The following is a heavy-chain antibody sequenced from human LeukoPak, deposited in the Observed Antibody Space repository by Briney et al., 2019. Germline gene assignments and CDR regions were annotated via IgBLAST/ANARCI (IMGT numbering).Heavy chain of an antibody. CDR3: ARLTPGRARYFDY. J-gene: IGHJ4*02. CDR1: GGSISSYY. Sequence: SETLSLTCTVSGGSISSYYWSWIRQPPGKGLEWIGYIYYSGTNNSNPSLKSRVTISVDTSKNQFSLKLSSVTAADTAVYYCARLTPGRARYFDYWGQGTLVTVSS. V-gene: IGHV4-59*01. CDR2: IYYSGTN. D-gene: IGHD3-9*01.